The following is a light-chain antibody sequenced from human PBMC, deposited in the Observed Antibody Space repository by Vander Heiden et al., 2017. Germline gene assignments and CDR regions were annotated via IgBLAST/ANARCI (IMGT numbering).Light chain of an antibody. CDR2: NVN. CDR1: SSDVGGCNY. CDR3: CSYAGSYIYV. V-gene: IGLV2-11*02. Sequence: QSALTQPRSVSGSPGQSGTISCTGTSSDVGGCNYVAWHQQHPGKAPELMIYNVNNRPSGVPDRFSGSKSGNTASLTISRLQAEDEADYYCCSYAGSYIYVFGTGTEVTVL. J-gene: IGLJ1*01.